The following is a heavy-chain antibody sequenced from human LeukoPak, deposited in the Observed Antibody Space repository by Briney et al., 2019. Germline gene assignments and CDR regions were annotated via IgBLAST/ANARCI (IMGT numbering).Heavy chain of an antibody. J-gene: IGHJ6*03. V-gene: IGHV1-69*05. CDR2: IIPIFGTA. CDR3: ASDGVGATRGGYYYYYMDV. Sequence: GASVKVSCKASGGTFSSYAISWVRQVPGQGLEWMGRIIPIFGTANYAQKFQGRVTITTDESTSTAYTELSSLRSEDTAVYYCASDGVGATRGGYYYYYMDVWGKGTTVTVSS. CDR1: GGTFSSYA. D-gene: IGHD1-26*01.